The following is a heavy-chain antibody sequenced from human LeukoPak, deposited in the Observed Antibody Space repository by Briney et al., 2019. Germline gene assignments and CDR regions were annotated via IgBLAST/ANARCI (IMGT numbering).Heavy chain of an antibody. CDR2: ISAYNGNT. Sequence: RASVTVSCTASGYTFTSYGISWVRQAPGQGLEWMGWISAYNGNTNYAQKLQGRVTMTTDTSTSTAYMELRSLRSDDTAVYYCARTPVPDTAMVIVVDPQFDYWGQGTLVTVSS. CDR3: ARTPVPDTAMVIVVDPQFDY. V-gene: IGHV1-18*01. CDR1: GYTFTSYG. J-gene: IGHJ4*02. D-gene: IGHD5-18*01.